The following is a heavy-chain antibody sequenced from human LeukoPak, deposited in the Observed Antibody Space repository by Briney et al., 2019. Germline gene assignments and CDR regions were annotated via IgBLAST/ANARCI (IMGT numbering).Heavy chain of an antibody. J-gene: IGHJ4*02. CDR2: IDYSGST. Sequence: SETLSLTCTVSGGSISSSSYYWGWIRQPPGKVRKRNGSIDYSGSTYYNPSLKSRITISVDTSKNQFSLKLSSVTAADTAVYYCARRKDYDSSGYPFDYWGQGTLVTVSS. D-gene: IGHD3-22*01. CDR3: ARRKDYDSSGYPFDY. V-gene: IGHV4-39*01. CDR1: GGSISSSSYY.